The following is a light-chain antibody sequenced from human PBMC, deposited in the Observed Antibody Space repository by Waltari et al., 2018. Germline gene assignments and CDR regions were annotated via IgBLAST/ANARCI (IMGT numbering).Light chain of an antibody. CDR2: GEN. Sequence: SSELTQDPAVSVALGQTVRITCQGDRLRDYSASWYQQKAGQAPVLVIHGENNRPSGIPDRFSGSSSGNTASLTITGAQAGDEADYYCNSRDSSGNVVFGAGTKLTVL. J-gene: IGLJ2*01. CDR1: RLRDYS. CDR3: NSRDSSGNVV. V-gene: IGLV3-19*01.